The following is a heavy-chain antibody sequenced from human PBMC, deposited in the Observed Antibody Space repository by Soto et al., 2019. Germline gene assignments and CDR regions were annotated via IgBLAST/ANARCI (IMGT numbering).Heavy chain of an antibody. CDR1: GFTFSNYV. CDR2: IWYDGKNT. D-gene: IGHD2-8*01. Sequence: QVQLVASGGGVVQPGRSLRLSCAASGFTFSNYVMNWVRQAPGKGLEWVAVIWYDGKNTYYADSVKGRFTISRDNPKNTMYLQMNSLSAEDTAVYHGERRGESGSGVNGVCYLDYWGQGTLVTVSS. J-gene: IGHJ4*02. V-gene: IGHV3-33*01. CDR3: ERRGESGSGVNGVCYLDY.